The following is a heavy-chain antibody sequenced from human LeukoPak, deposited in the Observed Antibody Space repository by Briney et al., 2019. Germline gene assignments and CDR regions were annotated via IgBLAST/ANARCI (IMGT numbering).Heavy chain of an antibody. CDR1: GGSVSSGSYY. J-gene: IGHJ3*02. Sequence: SETLSLTCTVSGGSVSSGSYYWSWIRQPPGKGLEWIGYIHYSGSTNYNPSLKSRVTISVDTSKNQFSLKLSSVSAADTAVYYCARELGYCSSTSCRNHDAFDIWGQGTMVTVSS. CDR2: IHYSGST. V-gene: IGHV4-61*01. CDR3: ARELGYCSSTSCRNHDAFDI. D-gene: IGHD2-2*01.